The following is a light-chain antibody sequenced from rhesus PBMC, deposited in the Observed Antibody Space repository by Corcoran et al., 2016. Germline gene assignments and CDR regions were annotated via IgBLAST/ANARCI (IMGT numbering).Light chain of an antibody. Sequence: DIQMTQSPSSVSASVGDRVTITCRASQDISIYFAWYQQKPGKAPKLLIYSATTLQRGVPSRFTGSGAGAAFTLTISSLQPEDFATYYCQKYNTLPPTFGQGTKVEI. CDR2: SAT. CDR1: QDISIY. J-gene: IGKJ1*01. V-gene: IGKV1-25*02. CDR3: QKYNTLPPT.